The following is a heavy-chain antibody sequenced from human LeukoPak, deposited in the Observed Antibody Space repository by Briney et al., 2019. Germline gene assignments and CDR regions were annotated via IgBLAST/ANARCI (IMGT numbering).Heavy chain of an antibody. CDR3: ARDGYNYEGIWDY. CDR2: ISYDGSNK. J-gene: IGHJ4*02. CDR1: GFTFSSYG. D-gene: IGHD5-24*01. V-gene: IGHV3-30*03. Sequence: GGSLRLSCAASGFTFSSYGMHWVRQAPGKGLEWVAVISYDGSNKDYADSVKGRFTISRDNSKNTLYLQMNSLRAEDTAVYYCARDGYNYEGIWDYWGQGTLVTVSS.